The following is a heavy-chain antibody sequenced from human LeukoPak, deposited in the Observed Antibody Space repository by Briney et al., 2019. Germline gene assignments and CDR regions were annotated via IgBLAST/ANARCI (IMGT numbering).Heavy chain of an antibody. J-gene: IGHJ4*02. CDR1: GFTLSSYA. V-gene: IGHV3-30*04. CDR2: ISYDGSNK. CDR3: ARDFVQAAAGTWFDY. Sequence: GGSLGLSCAASGFTLSSYAMHWVRQAPGKGLEWVAVISYDGSNKYYADSVKGRFTISRDNSKNTLYLQMNSLRAEDTAVYYCARDFVQAAAGTWFDYWGQGTLATVSS. D-gene: IGHD6-13*01.